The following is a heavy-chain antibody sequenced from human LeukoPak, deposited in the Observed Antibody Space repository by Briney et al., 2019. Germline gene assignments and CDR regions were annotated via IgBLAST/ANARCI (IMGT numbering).Heavy chain of an antibody. Sequence: PGGSLRLSCAASGFTFSSYSMNWVRQAPGKGLEWVAVISYDGSNKYYADSVKGRFTISRDNSKNTLYLQMNSLRAEDTAVYYCARGGEWELLEYLDYWGQGTLVTVSS. D-gene: IGHD1-26*01. J-gene: IGHJ4*02. V-gene: IGHV3-30*03. CDR3: ARGGEWELLEYLDY. CDR2: ISYDGSNK. CDR1: GFTFSSYS.